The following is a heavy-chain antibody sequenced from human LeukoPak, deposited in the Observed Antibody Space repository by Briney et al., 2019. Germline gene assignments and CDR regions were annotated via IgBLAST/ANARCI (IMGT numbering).Heavy chain of an antibody. D-gene: IGHD5-12*01. CDR2: IYSGGST. CDR1: GLTVSSNY. J-gene: IGHJ6*02. V-gene: IGHV3-66*01. Sequence: GGSLRLSCAASGLTVSSNYMSWVRQAPGKGLEWVSVIYSGGSTYHADSVKGRFSISRDNSKNTLFLQMSSLRAEDTAVYYCASGPSGYVVGNVWGQGTTVTVSS. CDR3: ASGPSGYVVGNV.